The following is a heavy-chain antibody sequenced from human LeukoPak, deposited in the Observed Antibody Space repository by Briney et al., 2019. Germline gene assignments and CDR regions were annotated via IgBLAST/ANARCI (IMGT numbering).Heavy chain of an antibody. V-gene: IGHV3-9*01. J-gene: IGHJ6*04. CDR3: ARETYSDFWSGYYTGWDV. Sequence: GGSLRLSCAASGFTFDDYAMHWVRQAPGKGLEWVSGISWNSGSIGFADSVKGRFTISRDNSKNMLYMQMNSLRAEDTAAYYCARETYSDFWSGYYTGWDVWGKGTTVPVSS. CDR1: GFTFDDYA. CDR2: ISWNSGSI. D-gene: IGHD3-3*01.